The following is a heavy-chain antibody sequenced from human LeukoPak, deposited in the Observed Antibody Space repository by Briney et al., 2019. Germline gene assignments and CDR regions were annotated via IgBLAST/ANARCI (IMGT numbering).Heavy chain of an antibody. D-gene: IGHD3-9*01. V-gene: IGHV4-59*01. J-gene: IGHJ3*02. CDR1: GGSISSYY. Sequence: PSETLSLTCTVSGGSISSYYWSWIRQPPGKGLEWIGYIYYSGSTNYNPPLKSRVTISVDTSKNQFSLKLSSVTAADTAVYYCARGSLPYYDILTGRDAFDIWGQGTMVTVSS. CDR3: ARGSLPYYDILTGRDAFDI. CDR2: IYYSGST.